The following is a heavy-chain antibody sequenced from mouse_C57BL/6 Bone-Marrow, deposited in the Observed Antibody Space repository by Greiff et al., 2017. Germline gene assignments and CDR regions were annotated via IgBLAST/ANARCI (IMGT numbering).Heavy chain of an antibody. J-gene: IGHJ2*01. Sequence: QVQLQQPGAELVKPGASVKLSCKASGYTFTSYWMHWVKQRPGQGLEWIGMIHPNSGSTNYNEKFKSKATLTVDKSSSTASMQLCSLTSDDAAVYYCARSPLRQSDYWVQGTTLTVSS. D-gene: IGHD1-1*01. CDR2: IHPNSGST. CDR1: GYTFTSYW. CDR3: ARSPLRQSDY. V-gene: IGHV1-64*01.